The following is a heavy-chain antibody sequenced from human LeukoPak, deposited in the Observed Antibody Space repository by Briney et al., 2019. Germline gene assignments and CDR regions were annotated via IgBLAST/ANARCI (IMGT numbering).Heavy chain of an antibody. CDR1: GGSSSSSSYY. D-gene: IGHD3-10*01. J-gene: IGHJ4*02. CDR3: ARTRYYYNSRSYGAPYYFDY. CDR2: IYYSGST. Sequence: SETLSLTCTVAGGSSSSSSYYWGWIRQPPGKGLEWIGSIYYSGSTYYNPSLKSRVTISVDTSKNQFSLKLSSVTAADTAVYYCARTRYYYNSRSYGAPYYFDYWGQGTLVTVS. V-gene: IGHV4-39*01.